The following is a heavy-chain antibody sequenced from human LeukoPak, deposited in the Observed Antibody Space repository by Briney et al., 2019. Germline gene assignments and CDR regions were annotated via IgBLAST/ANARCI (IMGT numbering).Heavy chain of an antibody. V-gene: IGHV3-74*01. Sequence: PGGSLRLSCAASGFTFSSYWMHWVRQAPGKGLVWVSRINSDGSSTSYADSVKGRFTISRDNAKNTLYLQMNSLRAEDTAVYYCARVEGGSYTFDYWGQGTLVTVSS. CDR2: INSDGSST. CDR3: ARVEGGSYTFDY. J-gene: IGHJ4*02. CDR1: GFTFSSYW. D-gene: IGHD1-26*01.